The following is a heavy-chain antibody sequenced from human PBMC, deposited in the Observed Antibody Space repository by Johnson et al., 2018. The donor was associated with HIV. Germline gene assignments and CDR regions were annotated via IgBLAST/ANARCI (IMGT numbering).Heavy chain of an antibody. D-gene: IGHD2-15*01. V-gene: IGHV3-30*07. CDR1: GFTFTFYA. J-gene: IGHJ3*02. CDR3: ASRPGGDFCSGGSCRPNPYDGFDI. Sequence: QVQLVESGGGVVQPGRSLRLSCAASGFTFTFYAMHWVRQAPGKGLEWVAVISYDGSNKYYADSVKGRFTISRDNSKNTLYLQMNSLRAEDTAVYYCASRPGGDFCSGGSCRPNPYDGFDIWGQGTKVTVSS. CDR2: ISYDGSNK.